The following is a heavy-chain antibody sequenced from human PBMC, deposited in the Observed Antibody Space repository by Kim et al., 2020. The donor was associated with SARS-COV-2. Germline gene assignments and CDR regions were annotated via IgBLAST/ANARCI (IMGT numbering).Heavy chain of an antibody. Sequence: GGSLRLSCAASGFTFSTYSMNWVRQAPGKGLEWVSYISSSSSSIFYADSVKGRFTISRDNAKNSLYLQMNSLRAEDTAVYYCARDYYGDLDYYYYYGMDVWGQGTTVTVSS. CDR1: GFTFSTYS. CDR2: ISSSSSSI. V-gene: IGHV3-48*01. CDR3: ARDYYGDLDYYYYYGMDV. D-gene: IGHD4-17*01. J-gene: IGHJ6*02.